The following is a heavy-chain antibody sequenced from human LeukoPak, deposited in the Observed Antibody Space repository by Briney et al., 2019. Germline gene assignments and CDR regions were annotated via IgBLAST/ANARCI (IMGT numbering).Heavy chain of an antibody. CDR2: INPNSGGT. V-gene: IGHV1-2*02. J-gene: IGHJ3*02. CDR1: GYTFTGYY. Sequence: ASVKVSCKASGYTFTGYYMHWVRQAPGQGLAWMGWINPNSGGTNYAQKFQGRVTMTRDTSISTAYMELSRLRSDDTAVYYCARAYFDYDLWSGSNPDAFDIWGQGTMVTVSS. CDR3: ARAYFDYDLWSGSNPDAFDI. D-gene: IGHD3-3*01.